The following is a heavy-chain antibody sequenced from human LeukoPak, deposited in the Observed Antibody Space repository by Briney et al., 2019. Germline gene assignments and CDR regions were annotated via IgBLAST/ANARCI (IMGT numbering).Heavy chain of an antibody. CDR1: GFTFSSYW. Sequence: GGSLRLSCAASGFTFSSYWMSWVRQAPGKGLEWVANIKQDGSEKYYVDSVKGRFTISRDNAKNSLYLQMNSLRAEDTAVYYCARDSPPYCSGGSCFGLDPWGQGTLVTVSS. V-gene: IGHV3-7*01. CDR2: IKQDGSEK. D-gene: IGHD2-15*01. CDR3: ARDSPPYCSGGSCFGLDP. J-gene: IGHJ5*02.